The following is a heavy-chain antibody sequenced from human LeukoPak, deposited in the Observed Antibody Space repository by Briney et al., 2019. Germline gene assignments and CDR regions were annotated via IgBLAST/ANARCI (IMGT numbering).Heavy chain of an antibody. J-gene: IGHJ5*01. CDR3: ARREAMTTVTTNWFDS. D-gene: IGHD4-11*01. V-gene: IGHV4-39*01. CDR1: GGSISSSSYY. Sequence: SETLSLTCTVSGGSISSSSYYWGWIRQPPGKGLEWIGSIYYSGSTYYNPSLKSRVTISVDTSKNQFSLKLSSVTAADTAVYYCARREAMTTVTTNWFDSWGQGTLVTVSS. CDR2: IYYSGST.